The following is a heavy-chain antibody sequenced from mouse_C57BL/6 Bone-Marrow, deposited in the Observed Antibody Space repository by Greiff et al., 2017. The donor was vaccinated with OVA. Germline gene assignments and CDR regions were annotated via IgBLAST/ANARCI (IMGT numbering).Heavy chain of an antibody. CDR1: GYTFTSYW. Sequence: QVQLQQPGAELVKPGASVKMSCKASGYTFTSYWITWVKQRPGQGLEWIGDIYPGSGSTNYNEKFKSKATLTVDTSSSTAYVQLSSLTSEDSAVYYGAREGYPGAWFAYWGQGTLVTVSA. CDR3: AREGYPGAWFAY. D-gene: IGHD3-2*02. J-gene: IGHJ3*01. V-gene: IGHV1-55*01. CDR2: IYPGSGST.